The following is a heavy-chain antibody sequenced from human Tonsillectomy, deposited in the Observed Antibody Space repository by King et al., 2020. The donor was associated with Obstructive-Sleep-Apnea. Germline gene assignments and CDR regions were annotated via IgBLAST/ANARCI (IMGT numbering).Heavy chain of an antibody. D-gene: IGHD2-15*01. CDR1: GFTFSSYS. CDR3: ARGPYCSGGSCYSLYYYGMDV. Sequence: VQLVESGGGLVKPGGSLRLSCAASGFTFSSYSMNWVRQAPGKGLEWVSSISSSSSYIYYADSVKGRFTISRDNAKNLLYLQMNSLRAEDTAVYYCARGPYCSGGSCYSLYYYGMDVWGQGTTVTVSS. J-gene: IGHJ6*02. V-gene: IGHV3-21*01. CDR2: ISSSSSYI.